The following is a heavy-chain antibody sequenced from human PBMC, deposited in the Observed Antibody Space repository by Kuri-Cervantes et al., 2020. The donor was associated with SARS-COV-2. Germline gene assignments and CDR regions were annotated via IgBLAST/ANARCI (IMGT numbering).Heavy chain of an antibody. D-gene: IGHD3-3*01. V-gene: IGHV3-48*01. CDR3: AREDYDFWRSPYYYYMDV. CDR2: ISSSSSTI. Sequence: LSLTCAASGFTFSSYSMNWVRQAPGKGLEWVSYISSSSSTIYYADSVKGRFTISRDNAKNSLYLQMNSLRAEDTAVYYCAREDYDFWRSPYYYYMDVWGKGTTVTVSS. CDR1: GFTFSSYS. J-gene: IGHJ6*03.